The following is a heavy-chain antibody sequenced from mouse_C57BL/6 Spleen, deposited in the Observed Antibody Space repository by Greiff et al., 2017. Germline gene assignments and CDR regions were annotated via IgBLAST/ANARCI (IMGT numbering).Heavy chain of an antibody. J-gene: IGHJ2*01. Sequence: EVQLQESGPVLVKPGASVKMSCKASGYTFTDYYMNWVKQSHGKSLEWIGVINPYNGGTSYNQKFKGKATLTVDKSSSTAYMELNSLTSEDSAVYYCARRELTGALDYWGQGTTLTVSS. CDR1: GYTFTDYY. CDR2: INPYNGGT. D-gene: IGHD4-1*01. V-gene: IGHV1-19*01. CDR3: ARRELTGALDY.